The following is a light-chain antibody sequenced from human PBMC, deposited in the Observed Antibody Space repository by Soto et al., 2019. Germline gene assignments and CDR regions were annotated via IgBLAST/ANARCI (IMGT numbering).Light chain of an antibody. J-gene: IGLJ1*01. V-gene: IGLV1-40*01. CDR1: SSNLGAGYD. CDR2: GNR. Sequence: QSVLTQPPSVSGAPGQRVTICCTGSSSNLGAGYDVHWYQLLPGTAPKLLIYGNRNRPSGVPDRFSGSKSGTSASLAITGLQAEDEADYYCQSYDNSLGVCYVFGTGTKVTVL. CDR3: QSYDNSLGVCYV.